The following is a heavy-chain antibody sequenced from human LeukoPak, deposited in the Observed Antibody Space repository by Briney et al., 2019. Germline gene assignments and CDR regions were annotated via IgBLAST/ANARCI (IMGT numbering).Heavy chain of an antibody. CDR3: ARILWSEVERRGYFDY. CDR2: IDWDDDK. Sequence: SGPTLVNPTQTLTLTCTFSGFSLSTSGMCVSWIRQPPGKALEWLARIDWDDDKYYSTSLKTRLTISKDTSKNQVVLTMTNMDPVDTATYYCARILWSEVERRGYFDYWGQGTLVTVSS. CDR1: GFSLSTSGMC. V-gene: IGHV2-70*11. D-gene: IGHD2-21*01. J-gene: IGHJ4*02.